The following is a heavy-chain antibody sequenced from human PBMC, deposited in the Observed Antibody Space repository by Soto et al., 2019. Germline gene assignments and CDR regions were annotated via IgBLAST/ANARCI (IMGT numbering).Heavy chain of an antibody. D-gene: IGHD3-22*01. Sequence: QVQLVQSGAEVKKPGASVKVSCKASGYTFTSYGISWVRQAPGQGLEWMGWISAYNGNTNYAQKLQGRVTMTTDTPXXTAYMELRSLRSDDTAVYYCARSIHYDSITGWFDPWGQGTLVTVSS. CDR1: GYTFTSYG. V-gene: IGHV1-18*01. J-gene: IGHJ5*02. CDR2: ISAYNGNT. CDR3: ARSIHYDSITGWFDP.